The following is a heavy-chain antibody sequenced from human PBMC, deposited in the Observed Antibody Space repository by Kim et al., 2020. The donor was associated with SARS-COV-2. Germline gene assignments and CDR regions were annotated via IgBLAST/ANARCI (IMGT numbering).Heavy chain of an antibody. V-gene: IGHV3-11*04. Sequence: GGSLRLSCAASGFTFSGYYMRWIRQAPGKGPQWVSYISARSTKRLYADSVKGRFTISRDNAKNSLYLQMNSLKLEDSAIYYCATAGYELDYWGQGTLATV. CDR3: ATAGYELDY. D-gene: IGHD3-9*01. J-gene: IGHJ4*02. CDR1: GFTFSGYY. CDR2: ISARSTKR.